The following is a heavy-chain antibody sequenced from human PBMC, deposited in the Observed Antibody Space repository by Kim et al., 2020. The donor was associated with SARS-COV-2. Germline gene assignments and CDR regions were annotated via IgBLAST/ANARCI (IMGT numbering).Heavy chain of an antibody. D-gene: IGHD3-9*01. V-gene: IGHV3-15*01. CDR2: IKSKTDGGTT. Sequence: GGSLRLSCAASGFTFSNAWMSWVRQAPGKGLEWVGRIKSKTDGGTTDYAAPVKGRFTISRDDSKNTLYLQMNSLKTEDTAVYYCTPADILTGYYYDYWGQGTLVTVSS. J-gene: IGHJ4*02. CDR1: GFTFSNAW. CDR3: TPADILTGYYYDY.